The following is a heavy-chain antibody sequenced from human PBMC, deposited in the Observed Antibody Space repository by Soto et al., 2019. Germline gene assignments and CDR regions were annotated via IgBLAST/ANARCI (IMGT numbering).Heavy chain of an antibody. V-gene: IGHV4-34*01. J-gene: IGHJ5*02. D-gene: IGHD3-3*01. Sequence: PSETLSLTCAVYGGSFSGYYWNWVRQPPGKGLEWIGEIDHSGYTNYNPSLKSRVTISVXXXXXXFXLRLXXXPAADTAVYYCARVRDWFDPWGQGTLVTVSS. CDR3: ARVRDWFDP. CDR1: GGSFSGYY. CDR2: IDHSGYT.